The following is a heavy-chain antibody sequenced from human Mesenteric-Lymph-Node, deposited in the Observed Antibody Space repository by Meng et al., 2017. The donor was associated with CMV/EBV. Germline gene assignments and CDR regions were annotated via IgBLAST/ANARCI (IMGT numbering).Heavy chain of an antibody. J-gene: IGHJ4*02. CDR2: IIPILDIT. CDR3: AIVVDATMVPNFDY. CDR1: GGTFSRYT. D-gene: IGHD5-18*01. Sequence: SVKVSCKTSGGTFSRYTINWVRQAPGQGLEWMGRIIPILDITNYAQRFQGRVTIIADKSTSTASMELSSLRSEDPAVYYCAIVVDATMVPNFDYWGQGTLVTVSS. V-gene: IGHV1-69*02.